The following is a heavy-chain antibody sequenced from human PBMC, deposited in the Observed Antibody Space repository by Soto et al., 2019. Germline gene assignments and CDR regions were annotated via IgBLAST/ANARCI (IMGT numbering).Heavy chain of an antibody. CDR3: AHSHSMVRGVTGAFDI. CDR2: IYWNDDN. Sequence: SAPKPVNHTQTLTLTCPFSGFSLSTSEVGVGWIRHPPGKALEWLELIYWNDDNRYSPSLKSRLTITKDTSKNQVVLKMTNMDPVDTATYYCAHSHSMVRGVTGAFDIWGQGTMDTV. D-gene: IGHD3-10*01. V-gene: IGHV2-5*01. J-gene: IGHJ3*02. CDR1: GFSLSTSEVG.